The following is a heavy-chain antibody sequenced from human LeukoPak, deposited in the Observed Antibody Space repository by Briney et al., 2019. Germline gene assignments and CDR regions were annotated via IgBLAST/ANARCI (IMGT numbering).Heavy chain of an antibody. D-gene: IGHD3-9*01. CDR3: ARSPTYYDILTGYYPAYYFDY. Sequence: PGGSLRLSCAASGFTFSSYSMNWVRQAPGKGLVWVSRINSDGSSTSYADSVKGRFTISRDNAKNTLYLQMNSLRAGDTAVYYCARSPTYYDILTGYYPAYYFDYWGQGTLVTVSS. CDR2: INSDGSST. V-gene: IGHV3-74*01. J-gene: IGHJ4*02. CDR1: GFTFSSYS.